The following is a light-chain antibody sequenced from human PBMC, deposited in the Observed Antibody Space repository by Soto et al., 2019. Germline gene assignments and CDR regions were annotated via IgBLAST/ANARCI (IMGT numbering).Light chain of an antibody. CDR3: QQYGASPLT. CDR1: QSVSSNY. Sequence: EIVLTQSPGTLSLSPGESATLSCRASQSVSSNYLAWYQQQPGQAPRLLIYGAPSRATGIPDRFSGSGSGTDFTLIISRLEPEDVAVYFCQQYGASPLTFGGGTKVEIK. V-gene: IGKV3-20*01. CDR2: GAP. J-gene: IGKJ4*01.